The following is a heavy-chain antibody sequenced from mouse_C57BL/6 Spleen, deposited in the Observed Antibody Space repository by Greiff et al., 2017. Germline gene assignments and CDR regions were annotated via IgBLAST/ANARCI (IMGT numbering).Heavy chain of an antibody. J-gene: IGHJ2*01. CDR1: GFTFSSYG. D-gene: IGHD2-1*01. CDR2: ISSGGSYT. V-gene: IGHV5-6*01. CDR3: ARQVTTYYFDY. Sequence: EVKLMESGGDLVKPGGSLKLSCAASGFTFSSYGMSWVRQTPDKRLEWVANISSGGSYTYYPDSVKGRFTIARDNAKNTLYLQMSSLKSEDTAMYYCARQVTTYYFDYWGKGTTLTVSS.